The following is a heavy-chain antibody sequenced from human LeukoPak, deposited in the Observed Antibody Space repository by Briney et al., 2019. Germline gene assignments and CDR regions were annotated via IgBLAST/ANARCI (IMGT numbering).Heavy chain of an antibody. CDR1: GFTFSSYS. V-gene: IGHV3-21*01. J-gene: IGHJ4*02. CDR3: ASYDYDSSGYYGY. Sequence: GGSLRLSCAASGFTFSSYSMNWVRQAPGKGLEWVSSISSSSSYIYYADSVKGRFTISRDNANNSLYLQMNSLRAEDTAVYYCASYDYDSSGYYGYWGQGTLVTVSS. CDR2: ISSSSSYI. D-gene: IGHD3-22*01.